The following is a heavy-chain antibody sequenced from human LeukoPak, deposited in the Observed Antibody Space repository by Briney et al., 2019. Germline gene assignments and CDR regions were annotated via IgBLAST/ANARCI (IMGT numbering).Heavy chain of an antibody. CDR3: AREWGGEIELEANWFDP. J-gene: IGHJ5*02. Sequence: HPSETLSLTCTVSGVSISSTSYYWGWIRQAPGKGLEWVANIKQDGSEKYYVDSVKGRFTISRDNAKNSLYLQMNSLRAEDTAVYYCAREWGGEIELEANWFDPWGQGTLVTVSS. CDR2: IKQDGSEK. D-gene: IGHD3-16*01. V-gene: IGHV3-7*01. CDR1: GVSISSTSYY.